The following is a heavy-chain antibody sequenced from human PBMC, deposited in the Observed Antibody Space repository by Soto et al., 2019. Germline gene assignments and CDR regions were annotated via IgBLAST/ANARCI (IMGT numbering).Heavy chain of an antibody. CDR2: INPYGGAA. D-gene: IGHD6-19*01. J-gene: IGHJ4*02. V-gene: IGHV1-46*01. CDR3: ARFFYSSGWHNFDY. Sequence: ASVKVSCKASGYTFTSTWMHWVRQAPGQGLEWMGIINPYGGAATYAQKFQGRVTMTRDTSTSTVYMELSSLRSEDTAVYYCARFFYSSGWHNFDYWGQGIMVTVSS. CDR1: GYTFTSTW.